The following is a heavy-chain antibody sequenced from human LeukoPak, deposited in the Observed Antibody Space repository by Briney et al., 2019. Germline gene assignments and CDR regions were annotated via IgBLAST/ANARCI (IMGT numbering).Heavy chain of an antibody. D-gene: IGHD2-15*01. J-gene: IGHJ3*02. V-gene: IGHV3-30*04. CDR3: ARAGGGAVFDI. CDR2: VSYDGSNN. CDR1: GFTVSSNS. Sequence: GGSLRLSCTVSGFTVSSNSMSWVRQAPGKGLEWVAFVSYDGSNNHFADSVKGRFTISRDNSKNTLYLQMNSLRLEDTAVYYCARAGGGAVFDIWGQGTMVTVSS.